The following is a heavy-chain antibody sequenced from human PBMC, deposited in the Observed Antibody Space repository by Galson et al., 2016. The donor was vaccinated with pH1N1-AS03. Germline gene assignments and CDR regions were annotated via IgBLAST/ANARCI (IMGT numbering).Heavy chain of an antibody. Sequence: ASGYSLTGFYVHWVRQAPGQGLEWMGWINPNSGDTNYAQQFRGRVTMTRDTSINTAYMELSSLRSDDTAVYYCARDKAPYYYDNSGYGSDYWGQGTLVTVSS. V-gene: IGHV1-2*02. CDR2: INPNSGDT. CDR1: GYSLTGFY. D-gene: IGHD3-22*01. J-gene: IGHJ4*02. CDR3: ARDKAPYYYDNSGYGSDY.